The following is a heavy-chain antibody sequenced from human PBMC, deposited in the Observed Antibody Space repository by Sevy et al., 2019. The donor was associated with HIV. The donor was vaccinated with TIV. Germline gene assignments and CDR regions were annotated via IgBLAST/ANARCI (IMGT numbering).Heavy chain of an antibody. Sequence: SETLSLTCTVSGGSISSSSYYWGWIRQPPGKGLEWIGSIYYSGSTYYNPSLKSRVTISVDTSKNQFSLKLSSVTAADTAVYYCARHPSRDGYKDWGQGTLVTVSS. D-gene: IGHD5-12*01. CDR2: IYYSGST. V-gene: IGHV4-39*01. CDR1: GGSISSSSYY. CDR3: ARHPSRDGYKD. J-gene: IGHJ4*02.